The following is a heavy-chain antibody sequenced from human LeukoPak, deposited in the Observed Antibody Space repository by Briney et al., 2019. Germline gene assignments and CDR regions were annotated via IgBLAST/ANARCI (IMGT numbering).Heavy chain of an antibody. J-gene: IGHJ4*02. V-gene: IGHV4-34*01. D-gene: IGHD5-24*01. CDR2: INHSGST. CDR3: ARGRMATLFDY. CDR1: NGSLSLSF. Sequence: SETLSLTCVVTNGSLSLSFWTWIRQPPGKGLEWIGEINHSGSTNYNPSLKSRVTISVDTSKNQFSLKLSSVTAADTAVYYCARGRMATLFDYWGQGTLVTVSS.